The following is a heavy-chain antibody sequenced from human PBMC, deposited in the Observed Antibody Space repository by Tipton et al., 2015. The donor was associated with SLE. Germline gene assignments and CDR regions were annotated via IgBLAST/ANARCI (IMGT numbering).Heavy chain of an antibody. CDR2: IYTSGST. D-gene: IGHD5-12*01. Sequence: TLSLTCTVSGGSISSGSYYWSWIRQPAGKGLEWIGRIYTSGSTNYNPSLKSRVTISVDTSKNQFSLKLSSVTAADTAVYYCARHGDEWDVVATIDNYNWFDPWGQGTLVSVSS. V-gene: IGHV4-61*02. CDR1: GGSISSGSYY. J-gene: IGHJ5*02. CDR3: ARHGDEWDVVATIDNYNWFDP.